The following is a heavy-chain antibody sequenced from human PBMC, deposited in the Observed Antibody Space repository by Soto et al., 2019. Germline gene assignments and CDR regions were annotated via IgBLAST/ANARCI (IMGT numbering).Heavy chain of an antibody. CDR3: ARGRYYYAMDL. V-gene: IGHV4-30-2*01. Sequence: TLSLACAVCGGCFSSGVFSWNWIRQPPGQGLEWIGYISHGGSPHYTPSLRSRVSISVDRSTNVISLNLTSMTPADPAVYFCARGRYYYAMDLWGQGTTVTVS. J-gene: IGHJ6*02. CDR1: GGCFSSGVFS. CDR2: ISHGGSP.